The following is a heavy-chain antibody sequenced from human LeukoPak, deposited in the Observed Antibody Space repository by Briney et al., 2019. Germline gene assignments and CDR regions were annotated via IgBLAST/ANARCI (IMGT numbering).Heavy chain of an antibody. D-gene: IGHD5/OR15-5a*01. Sequence: SETLSLTCTVSGGSISSSIYYCGWIRQPPGNGLEWIGSMYYSGSTYYNPSLKSRLTISVDTSKNHFSLKLSSVTAADTAVYYCARHLHSTIPGRPFDYWGQGTLVTVSS. CDR1: GGSISSSIYY. V-gene: IGHV4-39*01. J-gene: IGHJ4*02. CDR2: MYYSGST. CDR3: ARHLHSTIPGRPFDY.